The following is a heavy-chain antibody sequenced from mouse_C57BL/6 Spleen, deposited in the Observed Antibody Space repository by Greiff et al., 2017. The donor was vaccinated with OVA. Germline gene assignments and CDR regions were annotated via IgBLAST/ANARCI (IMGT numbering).Heavy chain of an antibody. V-gene: IGHV1-55*01. J-gene: IGHJ2*01. CDR3: ARYDYDLDY. CDR2: IYPGSGST. Sequence: QVQLQQSGAELVKPGASVKMSCKASGYTFTSYWITWVKQRPGKGLEWIGDIYPGSGSTNYNEKFKSKATLTVDTSSSTAYMQLSSLTSEDSAVYYCARYDYDLDYWGQGTTLTVSS. CDR1: GYTFTSYW. D-gene: IGHD2-4*01.